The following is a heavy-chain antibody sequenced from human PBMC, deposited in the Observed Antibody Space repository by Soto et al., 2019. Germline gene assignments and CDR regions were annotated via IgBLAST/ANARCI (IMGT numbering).Heavy chain of an antibody. D-gene: IGHD3-22*01. J-gene: IGHJ4*02. CDR3: ARAHDSSGYYPFYY. CDR2: IYYSGST. Sequence: SETLSLTCTVSGGSISSYYWSWIRQPPGKGLEWIGYIYYSGSTNYNPSLKSRVTISVDTSKNQFSLKLSSVTAADTAVYYCARAHDSSGYYPFYYWGQGTLVTVSS. CDR1: GGSISSYY. V-gene: IGHV4-59*01.